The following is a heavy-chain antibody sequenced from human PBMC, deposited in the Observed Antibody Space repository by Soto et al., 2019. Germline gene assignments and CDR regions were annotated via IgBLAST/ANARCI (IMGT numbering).Heavy chain of an antibody. V-gene: IGHV4-30-2*01. D-gene: IGHD6-6*01. CDR1: GGSISSGGYS. CDR2: IYHSGST. Sequence: SETLSLTCAVSGGSISSGGYSWSWIRQPPGKGLEWIGYIYHSGSTYYNPSLKSRVTISVDRSKNQFSLKLSSVTAADTAVYYCARGRPSAARGANDAFDIWGQGTMVTVSS. CDR3: ARGRPSAARGANDAFDI. J-gene: IGHJ3*02.